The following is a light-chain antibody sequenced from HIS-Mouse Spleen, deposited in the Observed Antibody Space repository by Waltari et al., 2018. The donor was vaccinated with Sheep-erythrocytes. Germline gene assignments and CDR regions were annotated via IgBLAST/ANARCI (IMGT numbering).Light chain of an antibody. V-gene: IGLV2-23*01. Sequence: QSALTQPASVSGSPGQSITISCTGTSRDVGCYNLVSWYQQHPGKDPKVMIYEGSKRPSGVSNRFSGSKSGNTASLTISGLQAEDEADYYCCSYAGSSTPWVFGGGTKLTVL. J-gene: IGLJ3*02. CDR3: CSYAGSSTPWV. CDR2: EGS. CDR1: SRDVGCYNL.